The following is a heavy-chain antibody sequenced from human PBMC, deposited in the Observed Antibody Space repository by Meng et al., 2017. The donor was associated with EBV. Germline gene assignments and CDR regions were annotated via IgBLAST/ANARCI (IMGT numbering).Heavy chain of an antibody. CDR2: IYWDDDK. CDR3: AHRRDEYSSSWYGWFDP. D-gene: IGHD6-13*01. CDR1: GFSLSTSGVG. V-gene: IGHV2-5*02. Sequence: QIHVKESGPTLVKPTQTLTLPCTFSGFSLSTSGVGVGWIRQPPGKALEWLALIYWDDDKRYSPSLKSRLTITKDTSKNQVVLTMTNMDPVDTATYYCAHRRDEYSSSWYGWFDPWGQGTLVTVSS. J-gene: IGHJ5*02.